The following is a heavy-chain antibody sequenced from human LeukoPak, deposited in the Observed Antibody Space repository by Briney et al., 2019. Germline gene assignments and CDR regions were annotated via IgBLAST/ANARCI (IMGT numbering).Heavy chain of an antibody. CDR1: GFTFSTYA. Sequence: GGSLRLSCAASGFTFSTYAMSWVRQAPGKGLEWVSGISGSGGSTYYADSVKGRFTISRDNSKNTLYLQVNSLRAEDTAVYYCAKGKAAVDYTMGVWGQGTTVTVTS. CDR2: ISGSGGST. D-gene: IGHD6-13*01. J-gene: IGHJ6*02. V-gene: IGHV3-23*01. CDR3: AKGKAAVDYTMGV.